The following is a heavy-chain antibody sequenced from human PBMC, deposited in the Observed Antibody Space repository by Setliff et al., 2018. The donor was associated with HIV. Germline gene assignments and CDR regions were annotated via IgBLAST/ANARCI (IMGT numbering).Heavy chain of an antibody. D-gene: IGHD2-2*01. CDR2: IRYDASNK. J-gene: IGHJ6*03. V-gene: IGHV3-30*02. CDR3: AKSCDVPSKPGPYYYSMYV. Sequence: GGSLRLSCAPSGFSFSDYGIRWVRQAPGKGLEWLTYIRYDASNKFYAHSVKGRFTISRDNSKNTLFLQLNSLRVDYTAVYYCAKSCDVPSKPGPYYYSMYVWGKGTTVTVSS. CDR1: GFSFSDYG.